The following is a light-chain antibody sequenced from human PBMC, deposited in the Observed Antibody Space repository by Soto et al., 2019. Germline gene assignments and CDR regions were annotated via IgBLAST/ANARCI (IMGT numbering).Light chain of an antibody. CDR2: GAS. Sequence: EIVLTQSPGTLSLSPGERATVFCRASQGVDSSYLAWFQQKPGQAPRLLIYGASRRATGVPDRFSGSGSGTDFTLSITRLEPEDFAVYYFHQYDSSSSTFGQGTKVEIK. CDR3: HQYDSSSST. V-gene: IGKV3-20*01. CDR1: QGVDSSY. J-gene: IGKJ1*01.